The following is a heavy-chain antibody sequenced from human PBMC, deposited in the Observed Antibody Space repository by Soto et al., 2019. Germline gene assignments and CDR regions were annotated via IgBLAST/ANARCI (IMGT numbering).Heavy chain of an antibody. CDR1: GGSINSHY. J-gene: IGHJ5*02. Sequence: PSETLSLTCTVSGGSINSHYWSWIRQPPGKGLEWIRHIDYSGSTNYSPSLKSRVIILVDTSKNQFSLKLSSVTAADTAVYYCASGQPAPYYYGSGSYSWFDPWGQGTLVTVSS. CDR2: IDYSGST. V-gene: IGHV4-59*11. D-gene: IGHD3-10*01. CDR3: ASGQPAPYYYGSGSYSWFDP.